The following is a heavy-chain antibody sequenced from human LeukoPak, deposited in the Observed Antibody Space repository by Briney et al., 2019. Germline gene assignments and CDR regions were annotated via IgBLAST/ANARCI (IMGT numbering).Heavy chain of an antibody. D-gene: IGHD3-22*01. CDR2: IYHSGST. J-gene: IGHJ1*01. CDR1: GYSISSGYY. V-gene: IGHV4-38-2*01. CDR3: AGLAPYDSSGYYYVAEYFQH. Sequence: TSETLSLTCAVSGYSISSGYYWGWIRQPPGKGLEWIGSIYHSGSTYYNPSLKSRVTISVDTSKNQFSLKLSSVTAADTAVYYCAGLAPYDSSGYYYVAEYFQHWGQGTLVTVSS.